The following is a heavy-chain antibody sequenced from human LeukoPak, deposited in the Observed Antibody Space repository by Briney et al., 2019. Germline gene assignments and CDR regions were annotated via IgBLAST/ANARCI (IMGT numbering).Heavy chain of an antibody. Sequence: ASLKVSCKASGYTFTSYGIIWVRQAPGQGLEWMGWISAYNGNTNYAQKLQGRVTMTTDTSTSTAYMELRSLRSDDTAVYYCARAALTVIAAFDIWGQGTMVTVSS. D-gene: IGHD4-17*01. CDR3: ARAALTVIAAFDI. J-gene: IGHJ3*02. CDR2: ISAYNGNT. CDR1: GYTFTSYG. V-gene: IGHV1-18*01.